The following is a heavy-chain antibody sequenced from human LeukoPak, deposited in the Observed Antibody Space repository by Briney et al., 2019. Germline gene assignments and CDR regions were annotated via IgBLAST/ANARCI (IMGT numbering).Heavy chain of an antibody. J-gene: IGHJ5*02. Sequence: GGSLRLSCAASGFTVSSNYMSWVRQAPGKGLEWVSVIYSGGSTYYADSVKGRFTISRDNSKNTLYLQMNSLRAEDTAVYYCAKVSLVQWVVVAAPKWFDPWGQGTLVTVSS. CDR3: AKVSLVQWVVVAAPKWFDP. V-gene: IGHV3-53*01. CDR1: GFTVSSNY. D-gene: IGHD2-15*01. CDR2: IYSGGST.